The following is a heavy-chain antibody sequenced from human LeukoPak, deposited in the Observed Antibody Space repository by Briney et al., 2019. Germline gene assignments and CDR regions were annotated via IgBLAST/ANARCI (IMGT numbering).Heavy chain of an antibody. Sequence: SETLSLTCTVSGGSISSTTYYWGWIRQPPGKGLEWIGSFYYSGSTYYNPSLKSRVTMSLDTSKNQLSLTLTSVTATDTAVYYCARQTWLGIWKLGGTYWGQGTLVTVSS. CDR2: FYYSGST. J-gene: IGHJ4*02. V-gene: IGHV4-39*01. CDR1: GGSISSTTYY. D-gene: IGHD6-19*01. CDR3: ARQTWLGIWKLGGTY.